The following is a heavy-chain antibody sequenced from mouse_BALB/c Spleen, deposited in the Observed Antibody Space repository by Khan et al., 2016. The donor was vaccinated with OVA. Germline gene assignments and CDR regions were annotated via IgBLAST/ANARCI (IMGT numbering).Heavy chain of an antibody. V-gene: IGHV5-9-3*01. Sequence: EVELVESGGGVVKPGGSLKLSCSASGFTFSSFAMSWVRQTPEKRLEWVATISTGGHYTFYPDSVKGRFTISRDNARNTLYLQMSRLRSEDTAMYYCARSLVDYYAMDYWGQGTSVTVSS. CDR2: ISTGGHYT. D-gene: IGHD2-2*01. CDR1: GFTFSSFA. J-gene: IGHJ4*01. CDR3: ARSLVDYYAMDY.